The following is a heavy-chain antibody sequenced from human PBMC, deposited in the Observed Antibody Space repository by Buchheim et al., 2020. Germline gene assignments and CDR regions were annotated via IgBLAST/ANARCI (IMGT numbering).Heavy chain of an antibody. CDR3: AREFTSYYYDSSMLRGYFDY. D-gene: IGHD3-22*01. J-gene: IGHJ4*02. Sequence: QVQLQESGPGLVKPSENLFLTCTVSGGYVSSGSYYWSWIRQPPGKGLEWIGNIYYSRSNNYNTSIKSRVTISVDTYKNQFSLKLSSVTAADTAVYYCAREFTSYYYDSSMLRGYFDYWGQGTL. CDR1: GGYVSSGSYY. CDR2: IYYSRSN. V-gene: IGHV4-61*01.